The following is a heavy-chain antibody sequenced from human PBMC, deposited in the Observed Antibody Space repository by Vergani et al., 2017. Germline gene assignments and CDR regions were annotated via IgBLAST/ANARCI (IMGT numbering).Heavy chain of an antibody. CDR1: GFTFSSYA. V-gene: IGHV3-30*01. J-gene: IGHJ4*02. CDR3: ARGTSYYDSSGYPYFDY. Sequence: QVQLVESGGGVVQPGRSLRLSCAASGFTFSSYAMHWVRQAPGKGLEWVAVISYDGSNKYYADSVKGRFTISRDNSKNTLYLQMNSMRAEDTAVYYCARGTSYYDSSGYPYFDYWGQGTLVTVSS. CDR2: ISYDGSNK. D-gene: IGHD3-22*01.